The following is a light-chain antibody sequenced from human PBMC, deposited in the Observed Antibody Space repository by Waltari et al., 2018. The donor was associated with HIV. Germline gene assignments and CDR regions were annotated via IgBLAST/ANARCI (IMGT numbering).Light chain of an antibody. V-gene: IGKV3-15*01. Sequence: KVMTQSPATLSVSPGEGATLSCRASQSVSTNVAWYQQRPGQAPRLLIYGVSTRATDIPARFSGSGSGTEFTLTISSLQSEDFAVYYCQQYNNWPPFTFGPGTKVEIK. CDR1: QSVSTN. J-gene: IGKJ3*01. CDR2: GVS. CDR3: QQYNNWPPFT.